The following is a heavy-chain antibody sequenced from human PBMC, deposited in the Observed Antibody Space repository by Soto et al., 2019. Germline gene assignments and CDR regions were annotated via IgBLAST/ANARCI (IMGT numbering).Heavy chain of an antibody. CDR2: IDPSDSYT. Sequence: GESLKISCKGSGYSFTIYCISWVRQMPWKGLEWMGRIDPSDSYTNYSPSFQGHVTISADKSISTAYLQWSSLKASDTAMYYCARIRITGTYYYGMDVWGQGTTVTVSS. CDR3: ARIRITGTYYYGMDV. V-gene: IGHV5-10-1*01. J-gene: IGHJ6*02. D-gene: IGHD1-7*01. CDR1: GYSFTIYC.